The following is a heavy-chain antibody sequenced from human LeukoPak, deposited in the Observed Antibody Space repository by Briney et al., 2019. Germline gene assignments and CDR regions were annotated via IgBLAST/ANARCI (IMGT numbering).Heavy chain of an antibody. CDR2: IHFSGST. J-gene: IGHJ4*02. Sequence: SETLSLTCTVSDASISGYYWSWIRQPPGKGLEWIGSIHFSGSTNYNPYLRSRVTISVDTSKNQLSLKLSSVTAADTAVYYCARDLGGIYFDYWGQGTLVTVSS. CDR3: ARDLGGIYFDY. D-gene: IGHD1-26*01. CDR1: DASISGYY. V-gene: IGHV4-59*01.